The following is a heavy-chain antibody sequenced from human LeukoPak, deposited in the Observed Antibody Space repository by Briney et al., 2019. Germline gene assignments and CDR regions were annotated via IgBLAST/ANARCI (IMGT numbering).Heavy chain of an antibody. CDR3: AREEQELVRDYYYYMDV. CDR1: GFIFSNFA. Sequence: GGSLRLSCAASGFIFSNFAMHWVRQARGKGLAWVGLISYDGSHTYYADSMKGRFTISRDNSRNVLYLQMTSLSGDDSAVYYCAREEQELVRDYYYYMDVWGKGTTVTVSS. V-gene: IGHV3-30*01. D-gene: IGHD6-13*01. J-gene: IGHJ6*03. CDR2: ISYDGSHT.